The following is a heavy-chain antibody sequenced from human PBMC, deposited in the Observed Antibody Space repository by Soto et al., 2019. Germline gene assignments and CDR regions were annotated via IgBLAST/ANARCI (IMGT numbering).Heavy chain of an antibody. CDR1: GFTFSSCW. J-gene: IGHJ4*02. CDR3: ARVGYGSGSYHFDY. CDR2: INSDGSTT. D-gene: IGHD3-10*01. Sequence: EVQLVESGGGLVEPGGSLRLSCAASGFTFSSCWMHWVRQAPGKGLVWVSRINSDGSTTSYTDSVKGRFTISRENAKNTLYLQMSSLRAEDTAVYDCARVGYGSGSYHFDYWGQGTLVTVSS. V-gene: IGHV3-74*01.